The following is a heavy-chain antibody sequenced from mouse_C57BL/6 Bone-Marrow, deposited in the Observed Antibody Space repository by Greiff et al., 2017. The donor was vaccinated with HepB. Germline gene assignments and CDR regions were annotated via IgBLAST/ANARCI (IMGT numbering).Heavy chain of an antibody. V-gene: IGHV5-12*01. CDR3: ARRYSNYYWDFDV. Sequence: DVKLVESGGGLVQPGGSLKLSCAASGFTFSDYYMYWVRQTPEKRLEWVAYISNGSGSTYYPDTVKGRFTISRDNAKNTLYLQMSRLKSEDTAMYYCARRYSNYYWDFDVWGTGTTVTVSS. J-gene: IGHJ1*03. CDR2: ISNGSGST. CDR1: GFTFSDYY. D-gene: IGHD2-5*01.